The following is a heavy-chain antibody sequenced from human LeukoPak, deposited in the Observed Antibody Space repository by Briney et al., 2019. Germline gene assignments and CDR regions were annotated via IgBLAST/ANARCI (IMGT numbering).Heavy chain of an antibody. D-gene: IGHD3-22*01. CDR3: ARKLYYYDTSAAGWFDP. V-gene: IGHV3-48*03. CDR1: GFTFSSYE. Sequence: GGSLRLSCAASGFTFSSYEMNWVRQAPGKGLEWVSYISSSGSTIYYADSVKGRFTISRDNAKNSLYLQMNSLRAEDTAVYYCARKLYYYDTSAAGWFDPWGQGTLVTVSS. CDR2: ISSSGSTI. J-gene: IGHJ5*02.